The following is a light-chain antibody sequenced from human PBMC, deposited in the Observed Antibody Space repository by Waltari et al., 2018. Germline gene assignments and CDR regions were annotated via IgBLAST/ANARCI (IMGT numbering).Light chain of an antibody. V-gene: IGKV1-12*01. Sequence: DIQMTQSPSSVSASVGDRVTITCRASQGISSSLAWYQQKPGKVPNLLRYAASSLESGVPSRFSCSGSGTDFTLTISSLQPEDSATYYCQQAKSFPLTFGPGTKVDIK. J-gene: IGKJ3*01. CDR3: QQAKSFPLT. CDR1: QGISSS. CDR2: AAS.